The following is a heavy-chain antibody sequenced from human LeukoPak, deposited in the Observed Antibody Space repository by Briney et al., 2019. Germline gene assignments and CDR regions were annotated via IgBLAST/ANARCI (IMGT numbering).Heavy chain of an antibody. Sequence: GGSLRLSCAASGFTFSSNGMHWVRQASGKGLEWVGRIRSKANSYATAYAASVKGRFTISRDDSKNTAYLQMNSLKTEDTAVYYCTGELFDYWGQGTLVTVSS. CDR2: IRSKANSYAT. CDR3: TGELFDY. J-gene: IGHJ4*02. CDR1: GFTFSSNG. V-gene: IGHV3-73*01. D-gene: IGHD1-26*01.